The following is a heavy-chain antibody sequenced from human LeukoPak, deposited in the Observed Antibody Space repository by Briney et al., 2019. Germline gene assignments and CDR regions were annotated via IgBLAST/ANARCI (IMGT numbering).Heavy chain of an antibody. Sequence: GGSLRLSCAASGFTFSSYWMSWVRQAPGMGLEWVANIKQDGSEKYYVDSVKGRFTISRDNAKNSLYLQMYSLRAEDTAAYYCAREGGYGSGTDEESWFDPWGQGTLVTVSS. CDR2: IKQDGSEK. CDR1: GFTFSSYW. D-gene: IGHD3-10*01. CDR3: AREGGYGSGTDEESWFDP. J-gene: IGHJ5*02. V-gene: IGHV3-7*03.